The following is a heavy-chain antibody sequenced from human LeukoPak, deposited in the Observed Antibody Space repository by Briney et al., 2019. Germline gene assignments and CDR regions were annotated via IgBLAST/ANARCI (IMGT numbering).Heavy chain of an antibody. CDR1: GYTFTGYY. CDR3: ARVLRYFDWSKSPTYYYYYMDV. CDR2: LNPNSGGT. D-gene: IGHD3-9*01. V-gene: IGHV1-2*02. J-gene: IGHJ6*03. Sequence: ASVTVSCKASGYTFTGYYMHWVRQAPGQGLEWMGWLNPNSGGTNYAQKFQGRVTMTRDTSISTAYMELSRLRSDDTAVYYCARVLRYFDWSKSPTYYYYYMDVWGKGTTVTVSS.